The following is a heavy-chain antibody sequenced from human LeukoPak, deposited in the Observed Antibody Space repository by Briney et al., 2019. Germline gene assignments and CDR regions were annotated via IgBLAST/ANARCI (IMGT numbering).Heavy chain of an antibody. V-gene: IGHV4-38-2*01. CDR3: ARLSGCTGDNCYDVVY. CDR2: VYHSGTT. CDR1: GYSISSGYF. Sequence: ETLSLTCAVSGYSISSGYFWGWVRQPPGKGLEWIGNVYHSGTTYYNASLKSRVTISVDTSKNQFSLNLGSVTAADTAVYYCARLSGCTGDNCYDVVYWGQGTLVTVSS. J-gene: IGHJ4*02. D-gene: IGHD2-8*02.